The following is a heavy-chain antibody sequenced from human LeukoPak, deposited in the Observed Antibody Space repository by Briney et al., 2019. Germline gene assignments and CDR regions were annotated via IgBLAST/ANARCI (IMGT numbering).Heavy chain of an antibody. D-gene: IGHD3-10*01. CDR1: GFTFDDYA. Sequence: GRSLRLSCAASGFTFDDYAMHWVRQAPGKGLEWVSGISWNSGSIDYADSVKGRFTISRDNAKNSLYLQMNSLRAEDIALYYCAKAGGSGNYYNSFDYWGQGTLVTVSS. J-gene: IGHJ4*02. V-gene: IGHV3-9*03. CDR3: AKAGGSGNYYNSFDY. CDR2: ISWNSGSI.